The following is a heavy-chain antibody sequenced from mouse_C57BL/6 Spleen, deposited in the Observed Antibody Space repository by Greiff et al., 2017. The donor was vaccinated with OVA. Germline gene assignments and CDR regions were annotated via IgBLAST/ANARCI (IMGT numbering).Heavy chain of an antibody. V-gene: IGHV1-7*01. J-gene: IGHJ4*01. D-gene: IGHD2-5*01. CDR3: AISYYSNFGYYGMDY. Sequence: VQLQQSGAELVKPGASVKLSCKASGYTFTSYWMHWVKQRPGQGLEWIGYINPSSGYTKYNQKFKDKATLTADKSSSTAYMQLSNLTYEDSTVYYCAISYYSNFGYYGMDYWGQGTSVTVSS. CDR2: INPSSGYT. CDR1: GYTFTSYW.